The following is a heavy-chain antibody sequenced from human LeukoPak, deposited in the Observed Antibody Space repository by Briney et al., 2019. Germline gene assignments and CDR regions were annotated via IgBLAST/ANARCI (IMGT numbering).Heavy chain of an antibody. Sequence: GGSLRLSCAASGFTFSNAWMSWVRQAPGKGLEWVANIKHDGSEKYYVDSVKGRFTISRDNSKNTLYLQMNSLRAEDTAVYYCARRAGGYSHPYDYWGQGILVTVSS. CDR2: IKHDGSEK. J-gene: IGHJ4*02. V-gene: IGHV3-7*03. CDR1: GFTFSNAW. CDR3: ARRAGGYSHPYDY. D-gene: IGHD4-23*01.